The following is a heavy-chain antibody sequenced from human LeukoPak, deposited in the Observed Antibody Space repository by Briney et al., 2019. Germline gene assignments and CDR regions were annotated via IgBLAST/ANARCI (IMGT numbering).Heavy chain of an antibody. J-gene: IGHJ4*02. CDR2: IYTSGST. CDR1: GGSISSYY. CDR3: ARSGTSLYYDILTGYYRFDY. Sequence: SETLSLTCTVSGGSISSYYWSWIRQPAGKGLEWIGRIYTSGSTNYNPSLKSRVTMSVDTSKNQFSLKLSSVTAADTAVYYCARSGTSLYYDILTGYYRFDYWGQGTLVTVSS. D-gene: IGHD3-9*01. V-gene: IGHV4-4*07.